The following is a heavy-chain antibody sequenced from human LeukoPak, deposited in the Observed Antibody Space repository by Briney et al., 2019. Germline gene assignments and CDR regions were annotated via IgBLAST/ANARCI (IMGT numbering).Heavy chain of an antibody. CDR3: ARQRGVPDY. D-gene: IGHD3-10*01. CDR1: GYSFSSYW. CDR2: IQPYDSDT. V-gene: IGHV5-51*01. Sequence: GESLKISCEGSGYSFSSYWIGWVRQMPGRGLEWMGIIQPYDSDTRYSPSFQGQVTISADKSISTAYLQWSSLKASDTAMYYCARQRGVPDYWGQGTLVTVSS. J-gene: IGHJ4*02.